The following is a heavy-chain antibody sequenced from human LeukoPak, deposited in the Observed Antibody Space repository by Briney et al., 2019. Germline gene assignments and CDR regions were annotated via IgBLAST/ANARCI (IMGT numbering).Heavy chain of an antibody. V-gene: IGHV3-23*01. CDR1: GFTFSSYA. J-gene: IGHJ4*02. D-gene: IGHD2-2*01. CDR3: ATDLVVTSAY. CDR2: ISGSGGST. Sequence: GGSLRLSCAASGFTFSSYAMSWVRQATGKGLEWVSAISGSGGSTYYADSVMGRFTISRDNYKNTLYLQMNSLRAEDTAVYYCATDLVVTSAYWGQGTLLTVSS.